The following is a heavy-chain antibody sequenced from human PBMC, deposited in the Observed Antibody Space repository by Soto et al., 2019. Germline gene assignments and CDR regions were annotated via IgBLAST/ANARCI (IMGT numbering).Heavy chain of an antibody. D-gene: IGHD6-19*01. CDR3: AKGGYSSGWIDY. V-gene: IGHV3-30*18. CDR2: ISYDGSNK. J-gene: IGHJ4*02. Sequence: GGSLRLSCAASGFTFSSYGMHWVRQAPGKGLEWVAVISYDGSNKYYADSVKGRFTISRDNSKNTLYLQMNSLRAEDTAVYYCAKGGYSSGWIDYWGQGTLVTVS. CDR1: GFTFSSYG.